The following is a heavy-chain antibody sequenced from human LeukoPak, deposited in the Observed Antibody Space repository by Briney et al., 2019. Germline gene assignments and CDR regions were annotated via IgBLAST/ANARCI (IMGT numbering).Heavy chain of an antibody. CDR1: GGSINDYY. CDR2: IYYNGNT. CDR3: ARVAGYCAGTTCYAFYFDY. Sequence: SETLSLTCTVSGGSINDYYWSWIRQPPGKGLEWIGYIYYNGNTNNNPSLQSRVTISIDTSKTQLSLNLRSVTAADTAVYYCARVAGYCAGTTCYAFYFDYWGQGALVTVSS. V-gene: IGHV4-59*13. D-gene: IGHD2-2*01. J-gene: IGHJ4*02.